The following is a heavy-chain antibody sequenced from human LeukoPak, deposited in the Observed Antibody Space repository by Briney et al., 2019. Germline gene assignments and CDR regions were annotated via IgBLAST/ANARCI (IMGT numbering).Heavy chain of an antibody. V-gene: IGHV1-8*01. J-gene: IGHJ5*02. CDR3: ATFPKLGNWFDP. D-gene: IGHD7-27*01. CDR1: GYTFTTYD. CDR2: MNPNSGNT. Sequence: ASVKVSCKTSGYTFTTYDINWVRQATGQGLEWMGWMNPNSGNTGYAQKFQGRATMTRNTSISTAYMELSSLRSEDTALYYCATFPKLGNWFDPWGQGTLVTVSS.